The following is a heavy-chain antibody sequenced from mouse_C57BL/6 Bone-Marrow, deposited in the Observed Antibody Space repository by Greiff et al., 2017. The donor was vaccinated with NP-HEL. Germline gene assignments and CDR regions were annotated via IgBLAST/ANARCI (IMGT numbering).Heavy chain of an antibody. CDR3: VRHRGYFSYAMDY. J-gene: IGHJ4*01. CDR2: IRSKSNNYAT. CDR1: GFSFNTYA. Sequence: EVQLVESGGGLVQPKGSLKLSCAASGFSFNTYAMNWVRQAPGKGLEWVARIRSKSNNYATYYADSVKDRFTISRDDSESMLYLQMNNLKTEDTAMYYCVRHRGYFSYAMDYWGKGTSVTVSS. D-gene: IGHD2-3*01. V-gene: IGHV10-1*01.